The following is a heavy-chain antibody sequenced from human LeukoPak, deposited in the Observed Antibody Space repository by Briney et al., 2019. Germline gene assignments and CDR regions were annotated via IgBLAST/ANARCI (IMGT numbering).Heavy chain of an antibody. CDR2: ISGSGGST. D-gene: IGHD3-9*01. CDR1: GFTFSSYG. J-gene: IGHJ3*02. Sequence: GGSLRLSCAASGFTFSSYGMSWVRQAPGKGLEWVSAISGSGGSTYYADSVKGRFTISRDNSKNTLYLQMNSLRAEDTAVYYCAKDHREAYDILTGYSPGTFDIWGQGTMVTVSS. V-gene: IGHV3-23*01. CDR3: AKDHREAYDILTGYSPGTFDI.